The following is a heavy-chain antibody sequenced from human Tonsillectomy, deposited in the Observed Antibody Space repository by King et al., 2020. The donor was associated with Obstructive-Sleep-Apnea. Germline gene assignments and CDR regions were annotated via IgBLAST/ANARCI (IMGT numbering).Heavy chain of an antibody. CDR3: AKEGASTVVKSRGPYYFDY. D-gene: IGHD4-23*01. CDR2: ISGSGGST. CDR1: GFTFSSYA. J-gene: IGHJ4*02. Sequence: VQLVESGGGLVQPGGSLRLSCAASGFTFSSYAMSWVRQAPGKGLEWVSAISGSGGSTYYADSVKGRFTISRDTSKNTLYLQMNSLRAEDTAVYYCAKEGASTVVKSRGPYYFDYWGQGTLVTVSS. V-gene: IGHV3-23*04.